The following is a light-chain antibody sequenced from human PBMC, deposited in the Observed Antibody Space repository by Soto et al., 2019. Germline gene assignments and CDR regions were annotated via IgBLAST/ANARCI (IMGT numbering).Light chain of an antibody. V-gene: IGKV1-5*01. CDR1: QSISSW. J-gene: IGKJ1*01. CDR3: QHYNSYSEA. Sequence: DIQMTQSPSSLSASVGDRVTITCLASQSISSWLAWYQQKPGKAPKLLIYDASSLESGVPSRFSGSGSGTEFTLTISSLQPDDFATYYCQHYNSYSEAFGQGTKVDI. CDR2: DAS.